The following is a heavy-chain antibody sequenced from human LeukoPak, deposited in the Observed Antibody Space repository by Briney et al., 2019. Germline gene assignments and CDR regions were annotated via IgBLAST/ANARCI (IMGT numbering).Heavy chain of an antibody. V-gene: IGHV3-53*01. D-gene: IGHD2-8*02. Sequence: PGGSLRLSCVASGFTVSSNYMTWVRQAPGKGLEWVSVIYTGGTTYYADSVKGRFTISRDNSKNTLYLQMNSLRAEDTAVYYCAREFCTACCYFDYWGQGTLVAVSS. J-gene: IGHJ4*02. CDR3: AREFCTACCYFDY. CDR1: GFTVSSNY. CDR2: IYTGGTT.